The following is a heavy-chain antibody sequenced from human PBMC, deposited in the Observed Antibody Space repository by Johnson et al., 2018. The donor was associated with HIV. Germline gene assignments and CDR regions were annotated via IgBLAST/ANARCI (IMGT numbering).Heavy chain of an antibody. J-gene: IGHJ3*02. CDR3: AKGTHYSDSSGYWSNDAFDI. Sequence: VQLVESGGGLVKPGGSLRLSCAASGFTFSDYYMSWIRQAPGKGLEWVSYISSSGSTIYYADSVKGRFTISRDNAKNSLYLQMNSLRAEDTAVYYCAKGTHYSDSSGYWSNDAFDIWGQGTRVTVSS. CDR2: ISSSGSTI. D-gene: IGHD3-22*01. CDR1: GFTFSDYY. V-gene: IGHV3-11*04.